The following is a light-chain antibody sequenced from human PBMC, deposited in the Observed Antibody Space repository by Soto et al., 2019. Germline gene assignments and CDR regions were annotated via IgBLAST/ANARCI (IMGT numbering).Light chain of an antibody. CDR3: NSYTTSNTRQIV. CDR2: NVN. J-gene: IGLJ1*01. V-gene: IGLV2-18*02. CDR1: SSDVGSYDY. Sequence: QSALIQPPSVSGSPGQSVTISCTGTSSDVGSYDYVSWYQQHPGTVPKPMIYNVNTQPSGVPDRFSGSKSGNTASMTISGLQAEDEADYYCNSYTTSNTRQIVFGTGTKVTVL.